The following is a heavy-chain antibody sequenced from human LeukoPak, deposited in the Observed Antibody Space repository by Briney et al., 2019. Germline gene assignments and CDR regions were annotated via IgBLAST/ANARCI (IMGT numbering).Heavy chain of an antibody. CDR2: IYSGGPT. V-gene: IGHV3-66*01. Sequence: GSXRLSXXXXGFTVSSNYMSWVRQAPGKGLEWVSVIYSGGPTYYADSVKRRFTISRDNSNTTLYLQMNSLRVEDTAVYYCAREAYSGYDYSVRWFDPWGQGTLVTVSS. CDR1: GFTVSSNY. J-gene: IGHJ5*02. D-gene: IGHD5-12*01. CDR3: AREAYSGYDYSVRWFDP.